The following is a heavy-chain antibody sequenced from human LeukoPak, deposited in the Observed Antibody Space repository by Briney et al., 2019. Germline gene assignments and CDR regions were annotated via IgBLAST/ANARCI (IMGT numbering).Heavy chain of an antibody. J-gene: IGHJ3*01. Sequence: GSVKVSCKASGHTFTGYYIHWVRQAPGQGLEWMGVINPSAGTTGYAQKFQGRITMTRDTSTNMVYMDLSSLRSEDTALYFCARDSWFGELADAFDLWGQGTMVIVSS. CDR3: ARDSWFGELADAFDL. CDR2: INPSAGTT. CDR1: GHTFTGYY. D-gene: IGHD3-10*01. V-gene: IGHV1-46*01.